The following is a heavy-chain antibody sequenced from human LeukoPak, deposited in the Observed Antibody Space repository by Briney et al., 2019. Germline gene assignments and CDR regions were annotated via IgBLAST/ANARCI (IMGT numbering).Heavy chain of an antibody. J-gene: IGHJ4*02. CDR3: ARHNGLSSGYDY. V-gene: IGHV4-39*01. CDR2: IYYSGST. Sequence: SETLSLTCTVAGGSISSSSYYWGWLRQPPGKGLEGIGSIYYSGSTYYNPSLKSRVTISVDTSKNQFSLKLSSVTAADTAVYYCARHNGLSSGYDYWGQGTLVTVSS. D-gene: IGHD6-19*01. CDR1: GGSISSSSYY.